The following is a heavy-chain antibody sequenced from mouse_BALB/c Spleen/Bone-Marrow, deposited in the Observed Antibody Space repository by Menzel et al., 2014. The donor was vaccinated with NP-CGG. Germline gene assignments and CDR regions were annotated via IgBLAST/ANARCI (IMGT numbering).Heavy chain of an antibody. V-gene: IGHV1-69*02. CDR1: GYTFTSYW. D-gene: IGHD2-14*01. Sequence: HVQLQQSGAELVRPGASVKLSCKASGYTFTSYWINWVKQRPGQGLEWIGNIYPSDSYTNYNQRFKDKATLTVDKSSSTAYMQLSSPTSEDSAVYYCTRRDRYDYYAMDYWGQGTSVTVSS. CDR3: TRRDRYDYYAMDY. CDR2: IYPSDSYT. J-gene: IGHJ4*01.